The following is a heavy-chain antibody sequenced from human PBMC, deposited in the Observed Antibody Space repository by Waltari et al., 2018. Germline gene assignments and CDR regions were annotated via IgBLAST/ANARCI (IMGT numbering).Heavy chain of an antibody. CDR3: ARDRLYIAVAGKSTGPCHY. D-gene: IGHD6-19*01. CDR1: GYTFTSYG. J-gene: IGHJ4*02. CDR2: VSAYNGNT. Sequence: QVQLVQSGAEVKKPGASVKVSCKASGYTFTSYGISWVRQAPGQGLEWMGWVSAYNGNTNYAQKLQGRVTMTTDTSTSTAYMELRSLRSDDTAVYYCARDRLYIAVAGKSTGPCHYWGQGTLVTVSS. V-gene: IGHV1-18*01.